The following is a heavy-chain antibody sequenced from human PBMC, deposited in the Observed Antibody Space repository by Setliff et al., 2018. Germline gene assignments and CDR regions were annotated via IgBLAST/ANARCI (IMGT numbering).Heavy chain of an antibody. CDR2: ISGSGGST. Sequence: PGGSLRLSCAASGFTFSSYAMSWVRQAPGKGLEWVSAISGSGGSTYYADSVKGRFTISRDNSKNTLYLQMNSLRAEDTAVYYCAKRDYYDSSGYLLPYMDVWGKETTVTVSS. D-gene: IGHD3-22*01. V-gene: IGHV3-23*01. CDR1: GFTFSSYA. J-gene: IGHJ6*03. CDR3: AKRDYYDSSGYLLPYMDV.